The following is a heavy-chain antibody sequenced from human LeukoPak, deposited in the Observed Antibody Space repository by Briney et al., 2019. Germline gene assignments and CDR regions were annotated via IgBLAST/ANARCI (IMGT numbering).Heavy chain of an antibody. CDR1: GGSISSSNW. CDR3: ARDGYYDSSGYSEGYAFDI. CDR2: IYHSGST. J-gene: IGHJ3*02. Sequence: PSGTLSLTCAVSGGSISSSNWWSWVRQLPGKGLERIGEIYHSGSTNYNPSLKSRVTISVDKSKNQFSLKLSPVTAADTAVYYCARDGYYDSSGYSEGYAFDIWGQGTMVTVSS. D-gene: IGHD3-22*01. V-gene: IGHV4-4*02.